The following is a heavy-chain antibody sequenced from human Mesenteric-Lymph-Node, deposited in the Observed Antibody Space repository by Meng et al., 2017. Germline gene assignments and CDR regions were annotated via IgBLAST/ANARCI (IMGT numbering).Heavy chain of an antibody. D-gene: IGHD3-10*01. CDR1: GGSISSGSYY. J-gene: IGHJ3*02. CDR2: IYTSGST. Sequence: SETLSLTCTVSGGSISSGSYYWSWIRQPAGKGLEWIGRIYTSGSTNSNPSLKSRVTISVDTSKNQFSLKLSSVTAADTAVYYCARVVILWFGRDDAFDIWGQGTMVTVSS. CDR3: ARVVILWFGRDDAFDI. V-gene: IGHV4-61*02.